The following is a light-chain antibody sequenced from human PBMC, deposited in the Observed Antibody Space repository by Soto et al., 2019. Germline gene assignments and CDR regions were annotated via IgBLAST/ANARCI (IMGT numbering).Light chain of an antibody. V-gene: IGLV1-40*01. CDR2: GNS. J-gene: IGLJ2*01. CDR1: SSNIGAGYD. Sequence: QSVLTQPPSVSGAPGQRVTISCTGSSSNIGAGYDVHWYQHLPGTAPKLLIYGNSNRPSGLPDRFSGSKSGTSASLAITGLQAEDEADYYCQSYASSLSVLFGGGSKRTVL. CDR3: QSYASSLSVL.